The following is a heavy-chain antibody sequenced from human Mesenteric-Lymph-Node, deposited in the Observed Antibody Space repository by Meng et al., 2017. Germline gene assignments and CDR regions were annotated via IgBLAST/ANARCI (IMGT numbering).Heavy chain of an antibody. CDR1: GFTVSSNY. Sequence: GESLKISCAASGFTVSSNYMSWVRQAPGKGLEWVSVIYSGGSTYYADSVKGRFTISRHNSKNTLYLQMNSLRAEDTAVYYCARDGVYGGNSDDYWGQGTLVTVSS. CDR3: ARDGVYGGNSDDY. V-gene: IGHV3-53*04. CDR2: IYSGGST. D-gene: IGHD4-23*01. J-gene: IGHJ4*02.